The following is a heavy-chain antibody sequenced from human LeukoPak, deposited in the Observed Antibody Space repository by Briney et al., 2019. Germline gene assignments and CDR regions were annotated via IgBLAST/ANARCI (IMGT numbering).Heavy chain of an antibody. Sequence: PGGSLRLSCAASGFTFSSYAMSWVRQAPGKGLEWVSAISGSGGSTYYADSVKGRFTISRDNSKNTLYLQMNSLRAEDTAVYYCAKDLYIAVAGTLGAFDIWGQGTMVTVSS. V-gene: IGHV3-23*01. CDR1: GFTFSSYA. D-gene: IGHD6-19*01. CDR2: ISGSGGST. J-gene: IGHJ3*02. CDR3: AKDLYIAVAGTLGAFDI.